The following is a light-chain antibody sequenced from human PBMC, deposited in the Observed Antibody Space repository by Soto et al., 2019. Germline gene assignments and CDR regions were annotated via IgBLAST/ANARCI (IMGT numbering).Light chain of an antibody. J-gene: IGKJ3*01. CDR3: QQLNSFPIP. Sequence: IQLTQSPSSLSASVGDRVTITCRASQGISSFLAWYQQKPGKAPKLLIYGASTLQSGVPSRFYGSVSGTDFTLTIGSLQPEDFATYYCQQLNSFPIPFGPGTKVDIK. V-gene: IGKV1-9*01. CDR2: GAS. CDR1: QGISSF.